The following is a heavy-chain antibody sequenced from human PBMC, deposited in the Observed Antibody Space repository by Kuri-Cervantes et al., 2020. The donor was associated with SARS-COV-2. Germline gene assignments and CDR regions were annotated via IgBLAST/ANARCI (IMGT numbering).Heavy chain of an antibody. V-gene: IGHV3-30-3*01. CDR3: ARLPTVTTPHYYYYYMDV. CDR2: ISYDGSNK. Sequence: GGSLRPSCAASGFTFSSYAMHWVRQAPGKGLEWVAVISYDGSNKYYADSVKGRFTISRDNSKNSLYLQMNSLRAEDTAVYYCARLPTVTTPHYYYYYMDVWGKGTTVTVSS. D-gene: IGHD4-11*01. J-gene: IGHJ6*03. CDR1: GFTFSSYA.